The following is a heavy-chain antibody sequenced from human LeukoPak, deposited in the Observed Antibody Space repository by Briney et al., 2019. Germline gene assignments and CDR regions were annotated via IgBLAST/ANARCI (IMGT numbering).Heavy chain of an antibody. CDR1: GFTFGSYW. CDR2: INTDGSST. CDR3: ARGTYYYDSSGSWSY. V-gene: IGHV3-74*01. Sequence: GGSLRLSCAASGFTFGSYWMHWVRQAPGKGLVWVSRINTDGSSTSYADSVKGRFTISRDNAKNTLYLQMNSLRAEDTAVYYCARGTYYYDSSGSWSYWGQGTLVTVSS. D-gene: IGHD3-22*01. J-gene: IGHJ4*02.